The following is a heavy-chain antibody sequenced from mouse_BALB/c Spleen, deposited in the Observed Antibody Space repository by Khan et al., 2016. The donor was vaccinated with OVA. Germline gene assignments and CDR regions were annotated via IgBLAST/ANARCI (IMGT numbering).Heavy chain of an antibody. V-gene: IGHV1-77*01. Sequence: QVPLQQPGAELARPGASVKLSCTASGYTFTDYYINWVKQRTGQGLEWIGEISPGSGDTYYNERFMGKGPLTADKSSSKAYMQLSSLTSEASAVYFCARRNYFGYTFAYGGQGTLVTVSA. J-gene: IGHJ3*01. D-gene: IGHD1-2*01. CDR2: ISPGSGDT. CDR1: GYTFTDYY. CDR3: ARRNYFGYTFAY.